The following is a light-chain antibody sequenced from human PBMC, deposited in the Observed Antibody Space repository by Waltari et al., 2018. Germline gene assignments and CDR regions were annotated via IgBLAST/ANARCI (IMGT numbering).Light chain of an antibody. CDR3: QHYGSSPHT. CDR2: GAS. CDR1: QSVSSSY. J-gene: IGKJ2*01. Sequence: EIVLTQSPGTLSLSPGERATLSCGASQSVSSSYFAWYQQKPGQAPRLLIYGASTRATGIPDRFSGSGSGTDFTLTISRLEPEDFAVFYCQHYGSSPHTFGQGTKLEIK. V-gene: IGKV3-20*01.